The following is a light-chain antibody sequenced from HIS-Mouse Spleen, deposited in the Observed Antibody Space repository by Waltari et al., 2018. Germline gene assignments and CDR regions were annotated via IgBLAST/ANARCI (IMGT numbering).Light chain of an antibody. CDR3: QSYDSSLSAHYV. Sequence: QSVLTQPPSVSGAPGQRVTISCTGSSSNIGAGYDVHWYQQLPGTAPKLLIYGNSNRPSVVPDRFSGSKSGTSASLAITGLQAEDEADYYCQSYDSSLSAHYVFGTGTKVTVL. CDR2: GNS. CDR1: SSNIGAGYD. J-gene: IGLJ1*01. V-gene: IGLV1-40*01.